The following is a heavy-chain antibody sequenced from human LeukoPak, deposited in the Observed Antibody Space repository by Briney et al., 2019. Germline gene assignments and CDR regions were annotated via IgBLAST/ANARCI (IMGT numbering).Heavy chain of an antibody. V-gene: IGHV4-59*12. CDR1: GGSISNYY. CDR2: VYHSGST. Sequence: SETLSLTCTVSGGSISNYYWNWIRQPPGKGLEWIGYVYHSGSTYYNPSLKSRVTISVDGSKNQFSLELTSVTAADTAVYYCARGHAQYYFDYWGRGTLVTVSS. CDR3: ARGHAQYYFDY. J-gene: IGHJ4*02.